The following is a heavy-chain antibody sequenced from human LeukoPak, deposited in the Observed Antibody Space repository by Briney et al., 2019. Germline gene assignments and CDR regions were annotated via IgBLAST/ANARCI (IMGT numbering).Heavy chain of an antibody. D-gene: IGHD2-15*01. Sequence: GRSLRLPCAASGFTFSSYWISGVRQAPGKGLEWVANMNLNGGEKYYVDSVKGRLTISRDNAKTSMYLLMNSLRAEHTDVYYCERDARVVIDYWGQGTLVTVSS. CDR3: ERDARVVIDY. CDR2: MNLNGGEK. J-gene: IGHJ4*02. CDR1: GFTFSSYW. V-gene: IGHV3-7*01.